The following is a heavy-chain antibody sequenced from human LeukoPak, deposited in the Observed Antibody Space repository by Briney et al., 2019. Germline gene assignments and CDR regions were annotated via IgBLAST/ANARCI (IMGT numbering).Heavy chain of an antibody. CDR3: AREFSVVGNFDY. J-gene: IGHJ4*02. V-gene: IGHV3-21*01. D-gene: IGHD2-21*01. CDR1: GFLFSDFIDHT. CDR2: ISSSSTSI. Sequence: GGSLRLSCADSGFLFSDFIDHTMVWVRQAPGKGLEWVSYISSSSTSISYADSVRGRFSISRDNAQRSLYLHMNSLRDEDTAVYYCAREFSVVGNFDYSGQGTLVIVSS.